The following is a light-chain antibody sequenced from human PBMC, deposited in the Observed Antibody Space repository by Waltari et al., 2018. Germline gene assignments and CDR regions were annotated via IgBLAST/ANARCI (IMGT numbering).Light chain of an antibody. V-gene: IGLV1-36*01. CDR2: ADD. CDR1: RSNIGNNA. J-gene: IGLJ2*01. CDR3: AAWDDSLKGVL. Sequence: QSVLTQTPSVSEAPRQRVTISCSGSRSNIGNNAVNWYQQVPGKAPKLLVFADDKRPSGVSDRFSGSKLGTSASLAISGLRSEDEGVYFCAAWDDSLKGVLFGGGTKLTVL.